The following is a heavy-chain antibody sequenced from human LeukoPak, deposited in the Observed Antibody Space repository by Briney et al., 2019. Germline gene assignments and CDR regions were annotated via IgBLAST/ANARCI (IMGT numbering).Heavy chain of an antibody. CDR2: IKSKFDGGTT. D-gene: IGHD1-26*01. V-gene: IGHV3-15*01. Sequence: GSLRLSCAASGFIFRSAWMSWVRQAPGKGLEWVGRIKSKFDGGTTDYAAPVKGRFTISRDDARNTVYLQMNSLKTEDTAVYYCITDFKSGSSPSIDYWGQGTLVTVSS. CDR1: GFIFRSAW. J-gene: IGHJ4*02. CDR3: ITDFKSGSSPSIDY.